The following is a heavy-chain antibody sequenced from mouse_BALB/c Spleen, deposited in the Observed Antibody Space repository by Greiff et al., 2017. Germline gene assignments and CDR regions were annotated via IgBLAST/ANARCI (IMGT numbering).Heavy chain of an antibody. CDR2: IWGGGST. V-gene: IGHV2-6-4*01. D-gene: IGHD1-2*01. CDR3: ASTHYYGYDWFAY. J-gene: IGHJ3*01. CDR1: GFSLSRYS. Sequence: QVQLKESGPGLVAPSQSLSITCTVSGFSLSRYSVHWVRQPPGKGLEWLGMIWGGGSTDYNSALKSRLSISKDNSKSQVFLKMNSLQTDDTAMYYCASTHYYGYDWFAYWGQGTLVTVSA.